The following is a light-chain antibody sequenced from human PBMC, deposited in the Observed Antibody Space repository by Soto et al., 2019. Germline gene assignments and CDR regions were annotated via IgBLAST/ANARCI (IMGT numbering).Light chain of an antibody. CDR1: QSVSSNF. CDR2: GVS. J-gene: IGKJ1*01. V-gene: IGKV3-20*01. CDR3: HQYSSSPAT. Sequence: EIVSTQSPCTVSLSPGERATLSCRASQSVSSNFLAWYQQKPGQSPRLLIYGVSSRATAIPDRFSGSGSGTDFTLTISSLEPEDFAVYYCHQYSSSPATFGQGTKVDIK.